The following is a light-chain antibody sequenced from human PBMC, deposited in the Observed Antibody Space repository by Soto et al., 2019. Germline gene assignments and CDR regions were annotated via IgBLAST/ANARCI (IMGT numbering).Light chain of an antibody. Sequence: DIVLTQSPATLSLSPWEGATLSCRASQSVDSHLTWYQQRPGQAPRLLIYDASSRATGIPDRFSGSGSGTDFTLTISSLESEDFAVYYCQQRSTWPWTFGQGTKLEIK. CDR3: QQRSTWPWT. CDR1: QSVDSH. J-gene: IGKJ1*01. V-gene: IGKV3-11*01. CDR2: DAS.